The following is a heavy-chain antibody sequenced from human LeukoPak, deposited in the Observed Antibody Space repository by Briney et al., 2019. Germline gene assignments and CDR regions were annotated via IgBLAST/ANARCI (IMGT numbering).Heavy chain of an antibody. J-gene: IGHJ3*02. V-gene: IGHV1-69*13. D-gene: IGHD5-24*01. CDR1: GGTFSSYA. CDR3: ASRDGYNYVAFDI. Sequence: SVKVSCKASGGTFSSYAISWVRQAPGQGLEWMGGIIPIFGTANYARKFQGRVTITADESTSTAYMELSSLRSEDTAVYYCASRDGYNYVAFDIWGQGTMVTVSS. CDR2: IIPIFGTA.